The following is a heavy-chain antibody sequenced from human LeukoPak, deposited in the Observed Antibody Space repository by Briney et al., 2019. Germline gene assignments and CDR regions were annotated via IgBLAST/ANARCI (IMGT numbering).Heavy chain of an antibody. CDR2: IYYTGSA. Sequence: SETLSLTCTVSGGSINGHYGNWVRQPQGKGLEWIGYIYYTGSATYNPSLSSRVTISVDTSNNQFSLKLTSVTSADTAVYYCARGRLSGSSHFDSWGQGTLVTVSS. J-gene: IGHJ4*02. CDR3: ARGRLSGSSHFDS. V-gene: IGHV4-59*11. CDR1: GGSINGHY. D-gene: IGHD6-13*01.